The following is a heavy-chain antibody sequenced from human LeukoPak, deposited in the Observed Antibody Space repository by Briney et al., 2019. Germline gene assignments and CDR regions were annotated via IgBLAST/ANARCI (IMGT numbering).Heavy chain of an antibody. V-gene: IGHV4-39*07. CDR3: ASPYYYDSSGYSDAFDI. J-gene: IGHJ3*02. Sequence: SETLSLTCTVSGGSISSSSYYWGWIRQPPGKGLEWIGEIYHSGSTNYNPSLKSRVTISVDKSKNQFSLKLSSVTAADTAVYYCASPYYYDSSGYSDAFDIWGQGTMVTVSS. CDR2: IYHSGST. D-gene: IGHD3-22*01. CDR1: GGSISSSSYY.